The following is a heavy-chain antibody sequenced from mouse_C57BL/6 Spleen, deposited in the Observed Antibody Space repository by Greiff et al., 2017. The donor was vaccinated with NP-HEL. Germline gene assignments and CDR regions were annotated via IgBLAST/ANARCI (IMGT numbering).Heavy chain of an antibody. CDR2: INPNNGGT. D-gene: IGHD4-1*01. J-gene: IGHJ1*03. CDR3: ARRPSSWDVGWYFDV. CDR1: GYTFTDYN. V-gene: IGHV1-18*01. Sequence: VQLQQSGPELVKPGASVKIPCKASGYTFTDYNMDWVKQSHGKSLEWIGDINPNNGGTIYNQKFKGKATLTVDKSSSTAYMELRSLTSEDTAVYYCARRPSSWDVGWYFDVWGTGTTVTVSS.